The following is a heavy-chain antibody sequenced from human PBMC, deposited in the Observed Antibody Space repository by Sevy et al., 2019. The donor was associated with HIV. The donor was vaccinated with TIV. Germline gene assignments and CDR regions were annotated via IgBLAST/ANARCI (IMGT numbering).Heavy chain of an antibody. CDR2: IWYDGSNK. D-gene: IGHD6-13*01. CDR3: AGGGGAAAGTFDY. CDR1: GFTFSSYG. J-gene: IGHJ4*02. V-gene: IGHV3-33*01. Sequence: GGSLRLSCAASGFTFSSYGMHWVRQAPGKGLEWVAVIWYDGSNKYYADSVKGRFTISRDNSKNTLYLQMNSLRAEDTAVYYCAGGGGAAAGTFDYWGQGTLVTVSS.